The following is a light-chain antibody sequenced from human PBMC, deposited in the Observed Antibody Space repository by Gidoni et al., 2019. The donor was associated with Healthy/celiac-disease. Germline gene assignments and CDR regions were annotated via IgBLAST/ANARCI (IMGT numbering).Light chain of an antibody. Sequence: QSVLTPPPSVSGAPGQRVTISCTGSSSNIAAGYDVHWYQQLPGTAPKLLIYGNSNRPSGFPDRFSGSKSGTSASLAITGLQAEDEADYYCQSYDSSLSGSVFGGGTKLTVL. CDR3: QSYDSSLSGSV. CDR2: GNS. V-gene: IGLV1-40*01. J-gene: IGLJ2*01. CDR1: SSNIAAGYD.